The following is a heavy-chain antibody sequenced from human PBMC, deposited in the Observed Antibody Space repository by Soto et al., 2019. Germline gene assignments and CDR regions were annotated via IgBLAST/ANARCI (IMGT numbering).Heavy chain of an antibody. J-gene: IGHJ5*02. CDR3: ASLNLPVVPAAISYP. D-gene: IGHD2-2*01. CDR2: ISSSGSTI. Sequence: GGSLRLSCAASGFTFSDYYMSWIRQAPGKGLEWVSYISSSGSTIYYADSVKGRFTISRDNAKNSLYLQMNSLRAEDTAVYYCASLNLPVVPAAISYPWGQGTLVTVSS. V-gene: IGHV3-11*01. CDR1: GFTFSDYY.